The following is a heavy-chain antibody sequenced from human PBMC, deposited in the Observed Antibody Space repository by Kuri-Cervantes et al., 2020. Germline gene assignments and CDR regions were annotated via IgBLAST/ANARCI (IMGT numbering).Heavy chain of an antibody. D-gene: IGHD3-3*01. V-gene: IGHV3-7*01. Sequence: LSLTCAASGFTFSSYWMSWVRQAPGKGLELVANIKQDGSEKYYVDSVKGRFTSSRDNAKNSQYPQMNSLRAEDTAVYYWARGPDSDYDFWSVYYPDAFDYWGQGTMVTVSS. J-gene: IGHJ3*01. CDR1: GFTFSSYW. CDR2: IKQDGSEK. CDR3: ARGPDSDYDFWSVYYPDAFDY.